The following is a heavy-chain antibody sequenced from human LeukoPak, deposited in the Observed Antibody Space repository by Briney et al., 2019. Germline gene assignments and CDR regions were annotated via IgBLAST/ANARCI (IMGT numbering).Heavy chain of an antibody. CDR2: IIPIFGTA. J-gene: IGHJ6*02. V-gene: IGHV1-69*13. CDR1: GGTFSSYA. D-gene: IGHD3-22*01. Sequence: SVKVSCKASGGTFSSYAISWVRQAPGQGLEWMGGIIPIFGTANYAQKFQGRVTITADESTSTAYMELSSLRSEDTAVYYCDRHITMIVVVISYYGMDVWGQGTTVTVSS. CDR3: DRHITMIVVVISYYGMDV.